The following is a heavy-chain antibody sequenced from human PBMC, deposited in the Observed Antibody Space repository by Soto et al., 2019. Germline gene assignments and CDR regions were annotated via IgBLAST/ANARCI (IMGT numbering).Heavy chain of an antibody. CDR2: ISAYNGNT. D-gene: IGHD6-13*01. CDR1: GYTFTSYG. J-gene: IGHJ3*02. Sequence: QVQLVQSGAEVKKPGASVKVSCKASGYTFTSYGISWVRQAPGQGLEWMGWISAYNGNTNYAQKLQGRVTMTTDTATSTAYMELRSLRSDDTAVYYCARDLPPRHYSSSWYDFSGDAFDIWGQGTMVTVSS. V-gene: IGHV1-18*01. CDR3: ARDLPPRHYSSSWYDFSGDAFDI.